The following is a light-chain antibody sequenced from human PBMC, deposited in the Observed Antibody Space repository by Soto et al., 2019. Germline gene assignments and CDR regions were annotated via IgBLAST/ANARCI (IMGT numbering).Light chain of an antibody. Sequence: QSVLTQPASVSGSPGQSITISCTGTSSDVGSYNLVSWYQQHPGKAPKLMIYEVSKRPSGVSNRISGSKSGNTASLTISGLQAEDEADYYCCSYAGSSTPWVFGGGTKLTVL. CDR2: EVS. J-gene: IGLJ3*02. CDR3: CSYAGSSTPWV. CDR1: SSDVGSYNL. V-gene: IGLV2-23*02.